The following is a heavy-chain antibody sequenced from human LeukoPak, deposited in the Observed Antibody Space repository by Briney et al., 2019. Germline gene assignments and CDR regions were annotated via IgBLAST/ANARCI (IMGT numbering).Heavy chain of an antibody. D-gene: IGHD4-17*01. CDR2: INSDGSNT. J-gene: IGHJ4*02. V-gene: IGHV3-74*01. CDR3: TRDLMDFDYGNKGGNY. CDR1: GFAFSSHW. Sequence: AGSLPRSCAASGFAFSSHWMHWVRQVPGKGLVWLSRINSDGSNTIYADSVEGRFTISRDNVKNTLYLQMNSLRAKDTAVYYCTRDLMDFDYGNKGGNYGGEASLATVSS.